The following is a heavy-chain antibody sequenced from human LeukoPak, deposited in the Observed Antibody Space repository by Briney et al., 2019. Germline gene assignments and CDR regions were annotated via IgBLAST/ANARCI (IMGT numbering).Heavy chain of an antibody. D-gene: IGHD4-4*01. CDR2: INPKSGGT. V-gene: IGHV1-2*02. CDR3: ARVLAVETTFDY. CDR1: GYSFTDNY. Sequence: GASVKVSCKASGYSFTDNYILWVRQAPGQGLEWMGWINPKSGGTKFSQNFQGRVNTTRDTTIRTAYMELSSLKSDDTAVYYCARVLAVETTFDYWGQGTLVSVSS. J-gene: IGHJ4*02.